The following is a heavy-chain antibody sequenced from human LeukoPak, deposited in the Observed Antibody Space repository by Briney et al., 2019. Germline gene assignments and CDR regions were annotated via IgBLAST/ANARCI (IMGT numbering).Heavy chain of an antibody. CDR1: GYTFTSYG. CDR3: ARSGKIVVVENWFDP. Sequence: GASVKVSCKASGYTFTSYGISWVRQAPGQGLEWMGWISAYNGNTNYAQKLQGRVTMTTDTSTSTAYMGLRSLRSDDTAVYYCARSGKIVVVENWFDPWGQGTLVTVSS. D-gene: IGHD3-22*01. J-gene: IGHJ5*02. CDR2: ISAYNGNT. V-gene: IGHV1-18*01.